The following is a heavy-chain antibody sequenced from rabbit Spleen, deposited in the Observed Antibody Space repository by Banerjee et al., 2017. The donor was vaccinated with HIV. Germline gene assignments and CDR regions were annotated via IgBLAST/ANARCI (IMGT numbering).Heavy chain of an antibody. CDR2: IYTGVSGST. Sequence: QEQLVESGGGLVRPEGSLTLTCTASGFSFSSGYYMCWVRQAPGKGLEWIACIYTGVSGSTHYASWAKGRFTITKTSSTTVTLQMTSLTAADTATYFCARENANYAGAGFSLWGPGTLVTVS. CDR3: ARENANYAGAGFSL. V-gene: IGHV1S45*01. D-gene: IGHD4-2*01. CDR1: GFSFSSGYY. J-gene: IGHJ4*01.